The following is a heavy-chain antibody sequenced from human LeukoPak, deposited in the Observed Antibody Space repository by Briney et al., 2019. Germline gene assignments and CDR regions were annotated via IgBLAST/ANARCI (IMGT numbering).Heavy chain of an antibody. Sequence: PGGSLRLSCAASGFTFDDYAMHWVRQAPGKGLEWVSGICWNSGSIGYADSVKGRFTISRDNAKNSLYLQMNSLRAEDTALYYCATDLGGYCSSTSCQDYWGQGTLVTVSS. V-gene: IGHV3-9*01. CDR1: GFTFDDYA. J-gene: IGHJ4*02. CDR2: ICWNSGSI. D-gene: IGHD2-2*01. CDR3: ATDLGGYCSSTSCQDY.